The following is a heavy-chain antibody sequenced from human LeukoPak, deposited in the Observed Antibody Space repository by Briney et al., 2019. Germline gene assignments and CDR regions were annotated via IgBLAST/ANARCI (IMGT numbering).Heavy chain of an antibody. CDR2: TRNKANSYTT. V-gene: IGHV3-72*01. CDR3: ASTGSGLHDN. CDR1: GFTFSDHY. Sequence: QTGGSLRLSCAASGFTFSDHYMDWVRQAPGKGLEWVGRTRNKANSYTTEYAASVKGRFTISRDDSKSSLYLQMNSLKTEDTAVYYCASTGSGLHDNWGQGTLVTVSS. D-gene: IGHD6-19*01. J-gene: IGHJ4*02.